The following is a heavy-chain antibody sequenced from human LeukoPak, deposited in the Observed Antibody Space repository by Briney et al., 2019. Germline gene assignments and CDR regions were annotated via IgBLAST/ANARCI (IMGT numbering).Heavy chain of an antibody. CDR3: VSPYWQDLDH. D-gene: IGHD2-15*01. J-gene: IGHJ4*02. CDR1: GFTFRSHS. CDR2: ISSSGSTI. Sequence: QPGGSLRLSCAASGFTFRSHSMQWVRQAPGKGLEWVSHISSSGSTIYYADSVKGRFTISRDNAKESLYLQMSSLRDEDTAVYYCVSPYWQDLDHWGQGTLVTVSS. V-gene: IGHV3-48*02.